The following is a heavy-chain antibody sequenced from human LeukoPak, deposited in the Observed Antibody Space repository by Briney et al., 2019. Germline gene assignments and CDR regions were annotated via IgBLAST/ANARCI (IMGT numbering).Heavy chain of an antibody. V-gene: IGHV1-8*02. D-gene: IGHD3-16*01. J-gene: IGHJ4*02. CDR2: MNPNSGNT. CDR3: ARGLDSRGEGDY. CDR1: GGTFSSYA. Sequence: GASVKVSCKASGGTFSSYAISWVRQATGQGLEWMGWMNPNSGNTGYAQKFQGRVTMTRNTSISTAYMELSSLRSEDTAVYYCARGLDSRGEGDYWGQGTLVTVSS.